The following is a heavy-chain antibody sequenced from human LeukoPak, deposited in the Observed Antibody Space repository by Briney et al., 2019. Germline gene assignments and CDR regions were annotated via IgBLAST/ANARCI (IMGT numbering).Heavy chain of an antibody. CDR1: GFSFSSYA. Sequence: GGSLRLSCAASGFSFSSYAMHWVRQAPGKGLEWVAVISYDGSNKYYADSVKGRFTISRNNSKNTLYLQMNNLRAEDTAVYYCARGLNSSPRGYSYGPYFDYWGQGTLVTVSS. V-gene: IGHV3-30-3*01. J-gene: IGHJ4*02. D-gene: IGHD5-18*01. CDR3: ARGLNSSPRGYSYGPYFDY. CDR2: ISYDGSNK.